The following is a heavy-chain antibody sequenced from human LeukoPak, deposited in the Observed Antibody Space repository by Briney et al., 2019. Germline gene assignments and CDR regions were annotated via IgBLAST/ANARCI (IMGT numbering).Heavy chain of an antibody. CDR2: ISGSSATI. CDR3: ARVQGY. D-gene: IGHD4-11*01. V-gene: IGHV3-48*04. J-gene: IGHJ4*02. Sequence: GGALRLSCAASGFTFSGYSMNWVRQAPGKGLEWLSYISGSSATIYYADPVKGRFTISRDNAKNSLYLQMDSLGAEDTAVYYCARVQGYWGQGTLVTVSS. CDR1: GFTFSGYS.